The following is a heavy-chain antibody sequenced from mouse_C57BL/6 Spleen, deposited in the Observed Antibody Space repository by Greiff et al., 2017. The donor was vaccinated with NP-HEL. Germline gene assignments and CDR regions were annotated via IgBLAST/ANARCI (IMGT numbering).Heavy chain of an antibody. J-gene: IGHJ2*01. CDR3: TRKGYDVGFDY. CDR1: GYTFTSYW. Sequence: QVQLQQPGAELVRPGSSVKLSCKASGYTFTSYWMDWVKQRPGQGLEWIGNIYPSDSETHYNQKFKDKATLTVDKSSSTAYMELRSLTSEDSAVYYCTRKGYDVGFDYWGQGTTLTVSS. V-gene: IGHV1-61*01. CDR2: IYPSDSET. D-gene: IGHD2-2*01.